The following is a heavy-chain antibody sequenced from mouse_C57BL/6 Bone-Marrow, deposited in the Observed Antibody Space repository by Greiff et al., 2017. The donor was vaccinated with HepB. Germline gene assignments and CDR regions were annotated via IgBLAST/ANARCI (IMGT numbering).Heavy chain of an antibody. J-gene: IGHJ4*01. D-gene: IGHD1-1*01. Sequence: QVQLQQSGAELVRPGTSVKVSCKASGYAFTNYLIEWVKQRPGQGLEWIGVINPGSGGTNYNEKFKGKATLTADKSSSTAYMQLSSLTSEDSAVYFGARRKVFATVVATKSAMDYWGQGTSVTVSS. V-gene: IGHV1-54*01. CDR3: ARRKVFATVVATKSAMDY. CDR2: INPGSGGT. CDR1: GYAFTNYL.